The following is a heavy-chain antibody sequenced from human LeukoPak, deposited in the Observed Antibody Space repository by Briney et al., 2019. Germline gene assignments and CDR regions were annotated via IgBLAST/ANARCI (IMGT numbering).Heavy chain of an antibody. CDR2: ITSSGSTI. V-gene: IGHV3-11*04. CDR3: ARGQLIYDSSGYYY. CDR1: GFTFSDYY. Sequence: GGSLRLSCTASGFTFSDYYMSWIRQAPGKGLERVSYITSSGSTIDYAYSVKGRFTISRDNAKNSLYLQMNSLRVEDTAVYYCARGQLIYDSSGYYYWGQGTLVTVSS. D-gene: IGHD3-22*01. J-gene: IGHJ4*02.